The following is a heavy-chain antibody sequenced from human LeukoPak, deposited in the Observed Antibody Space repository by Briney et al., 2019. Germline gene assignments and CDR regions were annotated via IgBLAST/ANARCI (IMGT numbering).Heavy chain of an antibody. Sequence: ASVKVSCKASGYTFTSYGISWVRQAPGQGLEWMGWISAYNGNTNYAQELQGRVTMTTDTSTSTAYMELRSLRSDDTAVYYCARDLRLRLGELSSNWFDPWGQGTLVTVSS. CDR2: ISAYNGNT. J-gene: IGHJ5*02. CDR3: ARDLRLRLGELSSNWFDP. D-gene: IGHD3-16*02. CDR1: GYTFTSYG. V-gene: IGHV1-18*01.